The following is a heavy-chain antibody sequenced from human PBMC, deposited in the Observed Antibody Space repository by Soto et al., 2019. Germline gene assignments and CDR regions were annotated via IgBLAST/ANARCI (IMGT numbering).Heavy chain of an antibody. D-gene: IGHD6-13*01. CDR1: GYTFTSYA. CDR3: ASLGYSSSWYGGYYYGMDV. CDR2: INAGNGNT. Sequence: ASVKVSCKASGYTFTSYAMHWVRQAPGQRLEWMGWINAGNGNTKYSQKFQGRVTITRDTSASTAYMELSSLRSEDTAVYYCASLGYSSSWYGGYYYGMDVWGQGTTVTVSS. J-gene: IGHJ6*02. V-gene: IGHV1-3*01.